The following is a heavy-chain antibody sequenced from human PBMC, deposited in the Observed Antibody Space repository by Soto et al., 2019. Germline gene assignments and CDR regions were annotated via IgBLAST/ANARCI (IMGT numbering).Heavy chain of an antibody. CDR1: GFTFGASA. CDR3: AKRYASGSLDD. D-gene: IGHD3-10*01. Sequence: PGGSLRLSCAASGFTFGASALQWVRQASGKGLEWLGRIGSKGETYATTYAASVKGRFTISRDDSKKTAYLQMNSLESEDTAVYYCAKRYASGSLDDWGQGTLVTVSS. J-gene: IGHJ4*02. V-gene: IGHV3-73*01. CDR2: IGSKGETYAT.